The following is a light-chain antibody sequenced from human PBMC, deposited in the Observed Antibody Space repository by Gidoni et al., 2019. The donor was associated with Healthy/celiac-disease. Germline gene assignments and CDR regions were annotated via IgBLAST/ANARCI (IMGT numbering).Light chain of an antibody. CDR1: QSLLHSNGYTY. CDR3: MQALQTPPT. V-gene: IGKV2-28*01. J-gene: IGKJ1*01. Sequence: SVRTQSPLPLPVTPGEPASISCRSSQSLLHSNGYTYLDWYLQKPGQSPQLLIYLGSNRDSGVPDRFSGSGSGTDFTLKISRVEAEDVGVYYCMQALQTPPTFGQGTKVEIK. CDR2: LGS.